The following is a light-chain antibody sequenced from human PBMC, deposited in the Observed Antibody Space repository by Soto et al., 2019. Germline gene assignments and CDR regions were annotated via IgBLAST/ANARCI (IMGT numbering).Light chain of an antibody. CDR1: ALPKQY. Sequence: SYELTQPPSVSVSPGQTARITCSGDALPKQYAYWYQQKPGQAPVLVIYKDSERPSGIPERFSGSSSGTTVTLTISGVQAEDEAGYYCQSADISGTYVVFGGGTKLTVL. CDR2: KDS. CDR3: QSADISGTYVV. V-gene: IGLV3-25*02. J-gene: IGLJ2*01.